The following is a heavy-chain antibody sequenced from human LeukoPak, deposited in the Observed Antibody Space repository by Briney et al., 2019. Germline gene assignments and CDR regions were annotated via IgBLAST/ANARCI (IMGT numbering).Heavy chain of an antibody. D-gene: IGHD2-8*01. CDR1: RGSVSSSTYY. J-gene: IGHJ4*02. V-gene: IGHV4-39*07. CDR3: TAEKNGSPHY. CDR2: IYYTGST. Sequence: PSETLSLTCTVSRGSVSSSTYYWSWVRQPPGKGPEWIASIYYTGSTYYNPSLKSRVTISLDMSKNEFFLTMTSVTAADTAVYFCTAEKNGSPHYWGQGTQVTVSS.